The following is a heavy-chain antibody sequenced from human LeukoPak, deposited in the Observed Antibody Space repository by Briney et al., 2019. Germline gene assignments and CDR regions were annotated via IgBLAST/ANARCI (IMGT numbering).Heavy chain of an antibody. J-gene: IGHJ4*02. CDR2: IGTVADT. Sequence: GGSLRLSCAASGFTFRNYDTHWVRQAPGKGLEWVSGIGTVADTFYAGSVKGRFTISRENDKTSVYLQMNSLRAEDTAVYYCTRGLREYCTRVSCPFDYWGQGILVTVSS. V-gene: IGHV3-13*01. D-gene: IGHD2-8*02. CDR3: TRGLREYCTRVSCPFDY. CDR1: GFTFRNYD.